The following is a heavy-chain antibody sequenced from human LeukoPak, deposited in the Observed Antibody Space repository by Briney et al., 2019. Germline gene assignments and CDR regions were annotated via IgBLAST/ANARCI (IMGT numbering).Heavy chain of an antibody. CDR1: GGSVSSGSYY. D-gene: IGHD5-24*01. V-gene: IGHV4-61*01. J-gene: IGHJ4*02. Sequence: SETLSLTCTVSGGSVSSGSYYWSWIRQPPGKGLEWIGYIYYGGSTNYNPSLKSRVTISVDTSKNQFSLKLSSVTAADTAVYYCARVDGYTILDYWGQGTLVTVSS. CDR3: ARVDGYTILDY. CDR2: IYYGGST.